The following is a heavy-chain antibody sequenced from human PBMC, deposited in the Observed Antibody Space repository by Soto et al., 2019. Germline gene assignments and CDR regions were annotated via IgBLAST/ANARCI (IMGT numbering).Heavy chain of an antibody. D-gene: IGHD2-2*01. V-gene: IGHV3-23*01. CDR1: GFTFSSYA. CDR2: ISGSGGST. J-gene: IGHJ5*02. CDR3: AKGKVGSAARKNRFDP. Sequence: GGSLIVSCAASGFTFSSYAMSWVRQAPGKGLEWVSAISGSGGSTYYADSVKGRFTISRDNSKNTLYLQMNSLRAEDTAVYYCAKGKVGSAARKNRFDPWGQGTLVTVSS.